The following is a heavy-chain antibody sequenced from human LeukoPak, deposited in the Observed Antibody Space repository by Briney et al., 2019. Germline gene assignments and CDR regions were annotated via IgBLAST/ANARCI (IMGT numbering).Heavy chain of an antibody. CDR1: GGSISTYY. D-gene: IGHD3-22*01. V-gene: IGHV4-59*01. CDR2: VYHTGST. J-gene: IGHJ4*02. CDR3: ARGAVYYYDSSGYYYED. Sequence: TPSETLSLTCTVSGGSISTYYWSWIRQPPGKGLEWIGYVYHTGSTTYNPSLKSRVTISVDTSKNQFSLKLSSVTAADTAVYYCARGAVYYYDSSGYYYEDWGQGTLVTVSS.